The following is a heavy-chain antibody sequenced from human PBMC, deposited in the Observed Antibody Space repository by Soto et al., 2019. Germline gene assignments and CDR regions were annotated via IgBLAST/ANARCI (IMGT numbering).Heavy chain of an antibody. D-gene: IGHD6-6*01. CDR1: GFTFSSYG. V-gene: IGHV3-33*01. Sequence: GGSLRLSCAASGFTFSSYGMHWVRQAPGKGLEWVAVIWYDGSNKYYADSVEGRFTISRDNSKNTLYLQMNSLRAEDTAVYYCARDSVHSSSDYYYYYGMDVWGQGTTVTVSS. CDR2: IWYDGSNK. J-gene: IGHJ6*02. CDR3: ARDSVHSSSDYYYYYGMDV.